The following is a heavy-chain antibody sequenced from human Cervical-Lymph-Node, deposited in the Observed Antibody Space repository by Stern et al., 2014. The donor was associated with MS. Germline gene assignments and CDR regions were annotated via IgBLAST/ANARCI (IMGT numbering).Heavy chain of an antibody. CDR1: GGTFSSYA. CDR3: ARDKTTFSVLNY. Sequence: VQLEESGAEVKKPGSSVKVSCKASGGTFSSYAISWVRQAPGQGLEWMGGIIPIFGTANYAQKFQGRVTITADESTSTAYMELSSLRSEDTDVYYCARDKTTFSVLNYWGQGTLVTVSS. V-gene: IGHV1-69*01. D-gene: IGHD1-1*01. J-gene: IGHJ4*02. CDR2: IIPIFGTA.